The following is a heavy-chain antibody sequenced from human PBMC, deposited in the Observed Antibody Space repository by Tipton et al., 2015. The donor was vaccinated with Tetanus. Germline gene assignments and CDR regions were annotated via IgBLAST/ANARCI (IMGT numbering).Heavy chain of an antibody. V-gene: IGHV4-4*09. J-gene: IGHJ4*01. D-gene: IGHD2/OR15-2a*01. Sequence: TLSLTCTVSGGSFSLYYWNWVRQSPGKDLEWIGYIYQTGTTYYNPSLKGRVTISMDRSNTQFSLRLDSLTAADTAVYYCARAAGFLGLTHDFWGRGTLVSVSS. CDR1: GGSFSLYY. CDR2: IYQTGTT. CDR3: ARAAGFLGLTHDF.